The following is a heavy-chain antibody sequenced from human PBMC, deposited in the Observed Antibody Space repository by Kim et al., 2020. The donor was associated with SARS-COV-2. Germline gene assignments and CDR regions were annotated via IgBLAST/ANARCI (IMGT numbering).Heavy chain of an antibody. D-gene: IGHD5-18*01. CDR3: ARGERTMVTGWFDP. CDR1: GGSISRGGYY. J-gene: IGHJ5*02. Sequence: SETLSLTCTVSGGSISRGGYYWRWIRQHPGKGLEWIGYIYYSGSTYYNPSLKSRVTISVDTSKNQFSLKLSSVTAADTAVYDCARGERTMVTGWFDPWG. CDR2: IYYSGST. V-gene: IGHV4-31*03.